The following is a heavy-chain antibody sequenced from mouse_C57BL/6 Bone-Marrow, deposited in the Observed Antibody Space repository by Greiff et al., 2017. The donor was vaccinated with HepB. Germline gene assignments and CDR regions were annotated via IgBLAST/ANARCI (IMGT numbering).Heavy chain of an antibody. J-gene: IGHJ2*01. CDR2: IYPGDGDT. Sequence: VQLQQSGAELVKPGASVKISCKASGYAFSSYWMNWVKQRPGKGLEWIGQIYPGDGDTNYNGKFKGKATLTADKSSSTAYMQLSSLTSEDSAVYFCAREGITTVVATDFDYWGQGTTLTVSS. CDR1: GYAFSSYW. V-gene: IGHV1-80*01. D-gene: IGHD1-1*01. CDR3: AREGITTVVATDFDY.